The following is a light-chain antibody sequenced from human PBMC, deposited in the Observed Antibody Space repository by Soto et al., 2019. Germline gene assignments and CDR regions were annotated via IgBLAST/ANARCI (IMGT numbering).Light chain of an antibody. CDR2: GAS. J-gene: IGKJ1*01. CDR1: QSVSSD. CDR3: QHYVTSLTT. V-gene: IGKV3-20*01. Sequence: ERVMTQSPATLSVSPGDRATLSCRASQSVSSDVAWYQQKPGQAPRLLIFGASIRVTGIPDRLIRSXSGTDFTLTITRLEPEDFAVYYCQHYVTSLTTFGQGTKVDIK.